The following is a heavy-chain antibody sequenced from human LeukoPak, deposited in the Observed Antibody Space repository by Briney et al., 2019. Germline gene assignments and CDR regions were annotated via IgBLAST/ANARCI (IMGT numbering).Heavy chain of an antibody. CDR3: TTSLRSGWYRGFDY. V-gene: IGHV3-49*04. Sequence: GGSLRLSCTASGFSFGDYAMSWVRQAPGKGLEGVGLIRSTVYGGTTEYAASVKGRFSISREDSKSIANLHMNSLKTDDTAVYFWTTSLRSGWYRGFDYWGQGNLVTVSS. CDR1: GFSFGDYA. J-gene: IGHJ4*02. D-gene: IGHD6-19*01. CDR2: IRSTVYGGTT.